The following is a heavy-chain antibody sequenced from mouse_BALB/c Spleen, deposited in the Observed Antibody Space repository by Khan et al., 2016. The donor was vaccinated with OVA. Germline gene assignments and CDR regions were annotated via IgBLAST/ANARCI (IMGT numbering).Heavy chain of an antibody. CDR1: GFSLTDYG. CDR2: IGAGGSK. J-gene: IGHJ4*01. CDR3: AKDPPYYGMDY. Sequence: QVQLKESGPGLVAPSQCLSITCTVSGFSLTDYGVSWVRQPPGKGLEWLGVIGAGGSKYYNNILKYRPRMSKDKSKRQVFLKVNSLKSDDTAMYYCAKDPPYYGMDYWGQGTLVTVSS. V-gene: IGHV2-6-5*01.